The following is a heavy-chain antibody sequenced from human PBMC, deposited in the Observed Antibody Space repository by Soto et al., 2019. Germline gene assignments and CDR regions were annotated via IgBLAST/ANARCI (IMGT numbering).Heavy chain of an antibody. D-gene: IGHD2-15*01. J-gene: IGHJ5*02. V-gene: IGHV3-21*01. Sequence: EVQLVESGGGLVKPGGSLRLPCAASGFTFSSYSMNWVRQAPGKGLEWVSSISSSSSYIYYADSVKGRFTISRDNAKNSLYLQMNSLRAEDTAVYYCAAGARYCSGGSCYEVDPWGQGTLVTVSS. CDR3: AAGARYCSGGSCYEVDP. CDR2: ISSSSSYI. CDR1: GFTFSSYS.